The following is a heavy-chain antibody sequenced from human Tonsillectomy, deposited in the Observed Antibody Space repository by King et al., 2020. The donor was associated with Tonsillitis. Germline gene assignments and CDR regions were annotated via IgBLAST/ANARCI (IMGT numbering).Heavy chain of an antibody. J-gene: IGHJ2*01. CDR2: ISYDGSNK. V-gene: IGHV3-30*18. D-gene: IGHD3-22*01. CDR1: GFTFSTYG. Sequence: VQLVESGGGVVQPGRSLRLSCAASGFTFSTYGMHWVRQAPGKGLEWVAVISYDGSNKYYADSVKGRFTISRDNSKNTLYLKMNSLRAEATAVYYCAKCPTKFYDSIGYWFGNWYFDLWGRGTLVTVSS. CDR3: AKCPTKFYDSIGYWFGNWYFDL.